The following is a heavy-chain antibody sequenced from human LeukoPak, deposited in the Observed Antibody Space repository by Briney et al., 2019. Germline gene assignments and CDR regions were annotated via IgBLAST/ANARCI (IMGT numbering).Heavy chain of an antibody. CDR3: ARAKASGAAGTTSIDNHFDY. CDR2: IYYSGST. V-gene: IGHV4-39*07. Sequence: SETLSLTCTVSGGSISSSSYYWGWIRQPPGKGLEWIGSIYYSGSTYYNPSLKSRVTISVDMSKNQFSLKLSSVTAADTAVYYCARAKASGAAGTTSIDNHFDYWGQGTLVTVSS. J-gene: IGHJ4*02. D-gene: IGHD3-16*01. CDR1: GGSISSSSYY.